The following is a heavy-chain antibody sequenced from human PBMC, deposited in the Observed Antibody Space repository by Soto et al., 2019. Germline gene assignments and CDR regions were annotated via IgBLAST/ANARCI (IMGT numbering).Heavy chain of an antibody. V-gene: IGHV3-23*01. D-gene: IGHD3-16*01. CDR3: AKDLRGYFQH. CDR2: ISTSGGST. Sequence: PGGSLRLSRAASGFTFDDNAMIWVRQAPGKGLEWVSSISTSGGSTYYADSVKGRFTISRDDSKNTLYLQMNSLRAEDTAVYYCAKDLRGYFQHWVQGTLVTVSS. CDR1: GFTFDDNA. J-gene: IGHJ1*01.